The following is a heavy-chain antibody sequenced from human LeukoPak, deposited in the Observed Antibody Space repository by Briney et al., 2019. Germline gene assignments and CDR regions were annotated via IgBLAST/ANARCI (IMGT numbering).Heavy chain of an antibody. CDR3: ARGPRWSIVARFLDY. V-gene: IGHV4-34*01. CDR2: INHSGST. D-gene: IGHD6-6*01. J-gene: IGHJ4*02. CDR1: GGSFSGYY. Sequence: SETLSLTCAVYGGSFSGYYWSWIRQPPGKGLEWIGEINHSGSTNYNPSPKSRVTISVDTSKNQFSLKLSSVTAADTAVYYCARGPRWSIVARFLDYWGQGTLVTVSS.